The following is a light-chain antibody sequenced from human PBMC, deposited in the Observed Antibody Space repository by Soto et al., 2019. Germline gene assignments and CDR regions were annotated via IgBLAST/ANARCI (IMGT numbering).Light chain of an antibody. CDR3: QQYNRFSPWA. J-gene: IGKJ1*01. V-gene: IGKV3-20*01. CDR2: SAS. Sequence: EIVLSQSPGTLSLSPRERATLSCRASQSVSSSYLAWYQQKPGQAPRLLIHSASSRANGIPDRFSASGAGTDFTLTIRSLQPDDFAAYYCQQYNRFSPWAFGQGTKVDI. CDR1: QSVSSSY.